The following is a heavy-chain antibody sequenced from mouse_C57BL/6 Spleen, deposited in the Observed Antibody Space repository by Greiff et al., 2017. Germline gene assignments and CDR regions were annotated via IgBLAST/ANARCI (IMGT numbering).Heavy chain of an antibody. J-gene: IGHJ2*01. CDR2: IDPETGGT. CDR3: TTRYGSFYFDY. D-gene: IGHD1-1*01. V-gene: IGHV1-15*01. CDR1: GYTFTDYE. Sequence: QVQLKQSGAELVRPGASVTLSCKASGYTFTDYEMHWVKQTPVHGLEWIGAIDPETGGTAYNQKFKGKAILTADKSSSTAYMELRSLTSEDSAVYYCTTRYGSFYFDYWGQGTTLTVSS.